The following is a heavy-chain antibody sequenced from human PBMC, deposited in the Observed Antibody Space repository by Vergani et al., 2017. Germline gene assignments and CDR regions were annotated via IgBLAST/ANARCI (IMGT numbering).Heavy chain of an antibody. V-gene: IGHV3-15*01. D-gene: IGHD3-3*01. CDR2: IKSKTDGGTT. J-gene: IGHJ4*02. CDR1: GFTFSNAW. Sequence: EVQLVESGGGLVKPGGSLRLSCAASGFTFSNAWMSWVRQAPGKGLEWVGRIKSKTDGGTTDYAAPVKGRFTISRDESKNTLYLQMNSLKTEDTAVYYCQMLYYDFWSGYWYYFDYWGQGTLVTVSS. CDR3: QMLYYDFWSGYWYYFDY.